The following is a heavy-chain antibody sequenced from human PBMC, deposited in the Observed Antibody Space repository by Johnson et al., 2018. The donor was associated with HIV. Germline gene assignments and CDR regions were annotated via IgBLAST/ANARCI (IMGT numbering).Heavy chain of an antibody. CDR1: GFTFDDYA. J-gene: IGHJ3*02. Sequence: VQLVESGGVVVQPGGSLRLSCAASGFTFDDYAMHWVRQAPGKGLEWVSLITWDGGSTYYADSVKGRLTISRDISKHSLYLQMNSLRAEDTAVYYCARARDRSSSRDAFDIWGQGTMVTVSS. CDR3: ARARDRSSSRDAFDI. CDR2: ITWDGGST. D-gene: IGHD6-13*01. V-gene: IGHV3-43D*03.